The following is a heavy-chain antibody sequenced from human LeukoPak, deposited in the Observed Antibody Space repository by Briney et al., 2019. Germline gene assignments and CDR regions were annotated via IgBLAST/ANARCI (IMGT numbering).Heavy chain of an antibody. CDR2: TNTDGSST. D-gene: IGHD3-9*01. V-gene: IGHV3-74*03. Sequence: PGGSLRLSCAASGFTFSSYWMHWVRQAPGKGLVWVSGTNTDGSSTMYADSVKGRFTISRDNAKSTLYLQMNSLRDDDTAVYYCARDRYYAFDIWGQGTMVTVSS. CDR1: GFTFSSYW. J-gene: IGHJ3*02. CDR3: ARDRYYAFDI.